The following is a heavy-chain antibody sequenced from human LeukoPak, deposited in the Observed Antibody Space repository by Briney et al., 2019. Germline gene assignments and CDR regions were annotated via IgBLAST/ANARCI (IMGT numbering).Heavy chain of an antibody. CDR3: ARAQVGATLGYYYYYMDV. Sequence: GGSLRLSCAASGFTFSSYWMSWVCQAPGKGLEWVANIKQDGSEKYYVDSVKGRFTISRDNAKNSLYLQMNSLRAEDTAVYYCARAQVGATLGYYYYYMDVWGKGTTVTVSS. CDR2: IKQDGSEK. V-gene: IGHV3-7*01. D-gene: IGHD1-26*01. CDR1: GFTFSSYW. J-gene: IGHJ6*03.